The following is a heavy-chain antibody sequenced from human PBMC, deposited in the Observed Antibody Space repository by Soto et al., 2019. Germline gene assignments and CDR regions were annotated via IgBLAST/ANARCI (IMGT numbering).Heavy chain of an antibody. CDR1: GGTFSSYA. J-gene: IGHJ6*02. CDR3: ARSTPHYDFWSGLNYYYYGMDV. D-gene: IGHD3-3*01. CDR2: IIPIFGTA. V-gene: IGHV1-69*12. Sequence: QVQLVQSGAEVKKPGSSVKVSCKASGGTFSSYAIIWVRQAPGQGLEWMGGIIPIFGTANYAQKFQGRVTITADESTSTAYIELSSLRSEDTAVYYCARSTPHYDFWSGLNYYYYGMDVWCQGTTVTVSS.